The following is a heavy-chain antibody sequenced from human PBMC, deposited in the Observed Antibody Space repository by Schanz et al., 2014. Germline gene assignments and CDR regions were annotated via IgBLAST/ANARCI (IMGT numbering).Heavy chain of an antibody. CDR3: ARDGVDAAAGGNY. D-gene: IGHD6-13*01. CDR1: GGTFSTYT. J-gene: IGHJ4*02. CDR2: IIPVRAIA. V-gene: IGHV1-69*08. Sequence: QVHLVQSGAEVKKPGSSVKVSCKASGGTFSTYTISWVRQAPGQGLEWMGRIIPVRAIADYAQKFQGRVTMTGDTSTSAVYMELSSLRSEDTAVYYCARDGVDAAAGGNYWGQGTLVTVSS.